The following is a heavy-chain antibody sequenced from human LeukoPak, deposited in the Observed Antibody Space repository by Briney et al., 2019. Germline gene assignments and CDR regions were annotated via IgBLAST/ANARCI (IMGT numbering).Heavy chain of an antibody. CDR2: IKQDGSEK. CDR1: GFTFSSYW. Sequence: GRSLRLSCAASGFTFSSYWMSWVRQAPGKGLEWVANIKQDGSEKYYVDSVKGRFTISRDNAKNSLYLQMNSLRAEDTAVYYCARGGIYYYYYYMDVWGKGTTVTVSS. D-gene: IGHD1-26*01. CDR3: ARGGIYYYYYYMDV. V-gene: IGHV3-7*01. J-gene: IGHJ6*03.